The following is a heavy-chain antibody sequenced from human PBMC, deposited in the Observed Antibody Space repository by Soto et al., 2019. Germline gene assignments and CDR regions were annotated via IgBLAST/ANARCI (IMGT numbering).Heavy chain of an antibody. CDR1: GGSINSKNYY. CDR3: GKVVVAATRHTDFDS. D-gene: IGHD2-15*01. J-gene: IGHJ4*02. Sequence: PSETLSLTCTVSGGSINSKNYYWAWIRQPPGKGLAWIASIYYDGSTYYNTSLKSRVTISRDTSKNQFSLRLTSMTAADTAVYYCGKVVVAATRHTDFDSWGQGTLVTVSP. V-gene: IGHV4-39*01. CDR2: IYYDGST.